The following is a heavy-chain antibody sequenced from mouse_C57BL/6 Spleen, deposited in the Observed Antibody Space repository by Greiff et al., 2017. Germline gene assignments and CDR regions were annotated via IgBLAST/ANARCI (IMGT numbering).Heavy chain of an antibody. J-gene: IGHJ4*01. Sequence: QVQLKQSGPGLVQPSQSLSITCTVSGFSLPSYGVHWVRQSPGKGLEWLGVIWRGGSTDYNAAFMSRLSITKYNSKSQVFFKMNSLQADDTAIYYGAKIDYDPYYAMDCWGQGTSVTVSS. D-gene: IGHD2-4*01. CDR2: IWRGGST. V-gene: IGHV2-5*01. CDR3: AKIDYDPYYAMDC. CDR1: GFSLPSYG.